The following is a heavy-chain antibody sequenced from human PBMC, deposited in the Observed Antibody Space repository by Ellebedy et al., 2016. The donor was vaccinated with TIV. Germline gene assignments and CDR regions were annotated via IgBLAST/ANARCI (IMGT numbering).Heavy chain of an antibody. V-gene: IGHV1-46*01. Sequence: AASVKVSCKASGYTFTSHHMHWVRQAPGQGLEWMGVINHSGGSTSYAQKFQGRVTMTRDTAMSSVYMELSSLRSEDTAEYYCATDGVRDGYSYGLDVWGQGTTVTVSS. CDR1: GYTFTSHH. CDR3: ATDGVRDGYSYGLDV. D-gene: IGHD5-24*01. J-gene: IGHJ6*02. CDR2: INHSGGST.